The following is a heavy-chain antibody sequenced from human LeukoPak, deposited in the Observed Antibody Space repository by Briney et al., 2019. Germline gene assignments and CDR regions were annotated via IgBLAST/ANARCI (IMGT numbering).Heavy chain of an antibody. CDR3: AKGGPQFLDY. CDR1: GFTFSSYS. Sequence: PGGSLRLSCAASGFTFSSYSMNWVRQAPGKGLEWVSSISSSSSYIYYADSVKGRFTISRDNSRNTLYLQMNSLRVEDTAIYYCAKGGPQFLDYWGQGTLVTVSS. V-gene: IGHV3-21*04. J-gene: IGHJ4*02. D-gene: IGHD2-21*01. CDR2: ISSSSSYI.